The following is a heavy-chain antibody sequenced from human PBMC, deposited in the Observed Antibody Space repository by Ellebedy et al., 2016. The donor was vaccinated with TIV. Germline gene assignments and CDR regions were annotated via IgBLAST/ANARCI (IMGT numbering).Heavy chain of an antibody. D-gene: IGHD3-22*01. J-gene: IGHJ3*02. CDR3: ALYYDSSGYYDDAFDI. CDR2: IIPIFGTA. Sequence: SVKVSXXASGGTFSGYAISWVRQAPGQGLEWMGGIIPIFGTANYAQKFQGRVTITADESTSTAYMELSSLRSEDTAVYYCALYYDSSGYYDDAFDIWGQGTMVTVSS. CDR1: GGTFSGYA. V-gene: IGHV1-69*13.